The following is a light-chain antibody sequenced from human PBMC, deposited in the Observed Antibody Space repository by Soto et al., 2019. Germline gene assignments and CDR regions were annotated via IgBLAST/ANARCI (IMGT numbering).Light chain of an antibody. CDR2: SND. CDR1: SSNIGTTA. J-gene: IGLJ3*02. V-gene: IGLV1-44*01. Sequence: QPVLTQPPSASGTPGQRVTISCSGTSSNIGTTAVNWYQQVPGTAPKGLIYSNDLRRPGVPDRFSASKSGTSASLAISGLQSEDEADYYCAAWDASLNIWVFGGGTQLTVL. CDR3: AAWDASLNIWV.